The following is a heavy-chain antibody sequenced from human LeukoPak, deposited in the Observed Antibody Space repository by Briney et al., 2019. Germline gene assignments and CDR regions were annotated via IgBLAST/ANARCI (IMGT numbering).Heavy chain of an antibody. V-gene: IGHV3-53*05. CDR1: GFTVRSHR. CDR2: IYNTGST. CDR3: ATDPGLRLSLDF. Sequence: GGSLRLSCAASGFTVRSHRLIWVRQAPGKGLEWVSVIYNTGSTYYADSVMGRFIISRDISKNTLYLQINGLRPDDTALYYCATDPGLRLSLDFWGQGTLVTVSS. D-gene: IGHD5-12*01. J-gene: IGHJ4*02.